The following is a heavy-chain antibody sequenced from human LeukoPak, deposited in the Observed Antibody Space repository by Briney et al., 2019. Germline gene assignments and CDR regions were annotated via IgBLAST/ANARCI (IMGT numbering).Heavy chain of an antibody. J-gene: IGHJ1*01. CDR3: AKESGSRSYGAYFQH. Sequence: PGRSLTLSYAASGFTFSSHGMQWVRQAPGKGLEWVAVISYDGSTKYYADSVKGRFTISRDNSKSTLYLQMNSLRAEDTAVYYCAKESGSRSYGAYFQHWGQGTLVTVSS. CDR2: ISYDGSTK. V-gene: IGHV3-30*18. CDR1: GFTFSSHG. D-gene: IGHD6-13*01.